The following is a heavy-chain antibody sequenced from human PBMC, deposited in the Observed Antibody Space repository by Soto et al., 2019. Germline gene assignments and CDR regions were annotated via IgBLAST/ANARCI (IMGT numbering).Heavy chain of an antibody. J-gene: IGHJ3*01. CDR1: DFTISPYW. CDR2: IKEDGSVT. CDR3: GTDQWGGAFEL. Sequence: EVQVVESGGGLVQPGGSLRLSCATSDFTISPYWMTWVRQTPGQGLEFVANIKEDGSVTNYVDSVKGRFTISRDNAKNSLYLQMNSLRAEDTAVYYCGTDQWGGAFELWGRGTTVTVSS. D-gene: IGHD3-10*01. V-gene: IGHV3-7*01.